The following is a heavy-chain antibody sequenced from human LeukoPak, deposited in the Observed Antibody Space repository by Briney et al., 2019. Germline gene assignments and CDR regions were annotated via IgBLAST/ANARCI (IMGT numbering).Heavy chain of an antibody. Sequence: SETLSLTCTVSGGSISSSSYYWGWIRQPPGKGLEWIGSIYYSGSTYYNPSLKSRVTISVDTSKNQFSLKLSSVTAADTAVYYCARYIAARSKSFDHWGQGTLVTVSS. V-gene: IGHV4-39*07. J-gene: IGHJ5*02. D-gene: IGHD6-6*01. CDR2: IYYSGST. CDR1: GGSISSSSYY. CDR3: ARYIAARSKSFDH.